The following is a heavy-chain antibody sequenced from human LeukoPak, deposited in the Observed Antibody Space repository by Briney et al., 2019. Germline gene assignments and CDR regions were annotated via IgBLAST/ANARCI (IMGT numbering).Heavy chain of an antibody. Sequence: ASVKVSCKASGCTFTSYGISWVRQAPGQGLEWMGWISAYNGNTNYAQKLQGRVTMTTDTSTSTAYMELRSLRSDDTAVYYCARGYCSSTSCYPRGYWGQGTLVTVSS. CDR3: ARGYCSSTSCYPRGY. J-gene: IGHJ4*02. V-gene: IGHV1-18*01. CDR1: GCTFTSYG. CDR2: ISAYNGNT. D-gene: IGHD2-2*01.